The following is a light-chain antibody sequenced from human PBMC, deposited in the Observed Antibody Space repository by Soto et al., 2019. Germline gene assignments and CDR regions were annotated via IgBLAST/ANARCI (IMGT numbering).Light chain of an antibody. CDR3: QQFGSSSWT. J-gene: IGKJ1*01. CDR2: GAS. Sequence: ESVLTQSPGTLSLSPGEKATLSCRASQSVSSSYLAWYQQKPGQAPRLLIYGASSRATGIPDRFSGSGSGTDFTLTVSRLEPEDFAVYYCQQFGSSSWTFGQGTKGEI. V-gene: IGKV3-20*01. CDR1: QSVSSSY.